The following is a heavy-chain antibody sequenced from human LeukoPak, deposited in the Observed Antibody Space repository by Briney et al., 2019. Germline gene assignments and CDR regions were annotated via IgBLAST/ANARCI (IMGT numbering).Heavy chain of an antibody. D-gene: IGHD3-10*01. Sequence: KTGGSLRLSCAASGFTFSSYSMNWVRQAPGKGLEWVSSISSSSSYIYYADSVKGRFTISRDNAKNSLYLQMNSLRAEDTAVYYCARMVYGSGSYYNFWFDPWGQGTLVTVSS. CDR1: GFTFSSYS. CDR3: ARMVYGSGSYYNFWFDP. CDR2: ISSSSSYI. V-gene: IGHV3-21*01. J-gene: IGHJ5*02.